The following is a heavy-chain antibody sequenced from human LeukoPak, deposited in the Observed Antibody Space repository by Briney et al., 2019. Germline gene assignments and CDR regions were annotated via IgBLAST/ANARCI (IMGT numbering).Heavy chain of an antibody. CDR2: ISSSSSYI. Sequence: GGSLRLSCAASGFTFSSYSMNWVRQAPGKGLEWVSSISSSSSYIYYADSVKGRFTISRDNAKNSLYLQMNSLRAEDTAVYYCARDQYSSGYYYYYYMDVWGKGTTVTISS. CDR3: ARDQYSSGYYYYYYMDV. V-gene: IGHV3-21*01. CDR1: GFTFSSYS. J-gene: IGHJ6*03. D-gene: IGHD6-19*01.